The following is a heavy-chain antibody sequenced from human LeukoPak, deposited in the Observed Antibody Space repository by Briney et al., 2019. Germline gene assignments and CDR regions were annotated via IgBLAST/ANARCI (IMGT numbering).Heavy chain of an antibody. D-gene: IGHD5-18*01. V-gene: IGHV4-30-2*01. CDR3: ARGGKRIQLWFNHAFDI. Sequence: SETLSLTCAVSGGSTSSGGYSWSWIRQPPGKGLEWIGYIYHSGSTYYNPSLKSRVTISVDTSKNQFSLKLSSVTAADTAVYYCARGGKRIQLWFNHAFDIWGQGTMVTVSS. J-gene: IGHJ3*02. CDR1: GGSTSSGGYS. CDR2: IYHSGST.